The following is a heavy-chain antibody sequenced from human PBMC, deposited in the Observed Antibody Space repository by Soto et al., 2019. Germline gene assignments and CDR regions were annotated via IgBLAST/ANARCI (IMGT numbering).Heavy chain of an antibody. V-gene: IGHV4-30-4*01. CDR1: DGSISSGDYY. Sequence: VQLQESGPGLVKPSQTLSLTCTVSDGSISSGDYYWSWIRQPPGKGLEWIGYIYYSGSTYYNPSLKRRVTISVDTSKNQFSLKLSSVTAADRAVYYCARAQGSGFLVSWGQGTLVTVSS. CDR2: IYYSGST. CDR3: ARAQGSGFLVS. J-gene: IGHJ4*02. D-gene: IGHD3-10*01.